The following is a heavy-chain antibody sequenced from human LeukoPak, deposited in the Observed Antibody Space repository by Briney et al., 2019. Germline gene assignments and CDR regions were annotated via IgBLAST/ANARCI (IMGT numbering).Heavy chain of an antibody. CDR2: ISGSDNTV. CDR1: GFIFDDYY. Sequence: GGSLRLSCVVSGFIFDDYYMSWIRQAPGKGLEWISYISGSDNTVFYADSVQGRFTISRDNTKNSLYLQTNSLRTEDTAVYYCARFYDFRHFDVWGRGTLVAVSS. J-gene: IGHJ2*01. V-gene: IGHV3-11*04. CDR3: ARFYDFRHFDV. D-gene: IGHD3-3*01.